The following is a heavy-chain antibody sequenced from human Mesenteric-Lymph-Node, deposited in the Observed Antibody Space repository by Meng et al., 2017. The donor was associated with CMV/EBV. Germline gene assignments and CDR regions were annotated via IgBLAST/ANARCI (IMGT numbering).Heavy chain of an antibody. CDR3: ASGYYYYDSSGLFDY. V-gene: IGHV3-30-3*01. CDR1: GFTFSSYA. D-gene: IGHD3-22*01. Sequence: VAAVGFGGGADKPEVSLGISCAGSGFTFSSYAMHWVRQAPGKGLELVAVISYDGSNKYYADSVKGRFTISRDNSKNTLYLQMNSLRAEDTAVYYCASGYYYYDSSGLFDYWGQGTLVTVSS. CDR2: ISYDGSNK. J-gene: IGHJ4*02.